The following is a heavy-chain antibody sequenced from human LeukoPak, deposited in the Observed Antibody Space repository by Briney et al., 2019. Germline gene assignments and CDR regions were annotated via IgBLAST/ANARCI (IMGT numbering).Heavy chain of an antibody. J-gene: IGHJ6*03. D-gene: IGHD2-21*02. V-gene: IGHV3-30*02. CDR3: AKEGDEFRGYLDV. CDR1: GFTFSRLG. Sequence: EGSLRLSCAASGFTFSRLGMQWVRQAPGKGLEWVAVIHNDGTQGQYGDSVKGRFTISKDNSQSTLYLQMNNLRDDDTAVYYCAKEGDEFRGYLDVWGKGTTVTVSS. CDR2: IHNDGTQG.